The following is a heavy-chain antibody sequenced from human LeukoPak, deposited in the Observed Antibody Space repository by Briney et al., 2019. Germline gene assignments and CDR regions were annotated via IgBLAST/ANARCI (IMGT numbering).Heavy chain of an antibody. D-gene: IGHD6-13*01. V-gene: IGHV3-30*18. CDR2: ISYDGSNK. CDR1: GFTFSSYG. CDR3: AKDQAGNDAFDI. Sequence: GGSLRLSCAASGFTFSSYGMHWVRQAPGKGLEWVAVISYDGSNKYYADSVKGRFTISRDNSKNTLYLQMNSLRAEDTAVYYCAKDQAGNDAFDIWGQGTMVAVCS. J-gene: IGHJ3*02.